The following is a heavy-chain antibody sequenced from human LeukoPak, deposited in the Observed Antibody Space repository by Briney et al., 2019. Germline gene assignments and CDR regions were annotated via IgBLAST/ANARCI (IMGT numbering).Heavy chain of an antibody. CDR2: IIPIFGTA. Sequence: ASVKLCCKASGGTFSSYAISWGRQAPGQGLEWMGGIIPIFGTANYAQKFQGRVTITADKSTSTAYMELSSLRSEDTAVYYCASSQQPAPSVPYYYYMDVWGKGTTVTVSS. CDR1: GGTFSSYA. CDR3: ASSQQPAPSVPYYYYMDV. V-gene: IGHV1-69*06. D-gene: IGHD6-13*01. J-gene: IGHJ6*03.